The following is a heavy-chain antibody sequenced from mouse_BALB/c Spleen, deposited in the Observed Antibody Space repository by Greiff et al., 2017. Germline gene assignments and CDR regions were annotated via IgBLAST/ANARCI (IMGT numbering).Heavy chain of an antibody. CDR2: IWAGGST. V-gene: IGHV2-9*02. D-gene: IGHD1-1*01. Sequence: VKLMESGPGLVAPSQSLSITCTVSGFSLTSYGVHWVRQPPGKGLEWLGVIWAGGSTNYNSALMSRLSISKDNSKSQVFLKMNSLQTDDTAMYYCARGGHYGSSHYYAMDYWGQGTSVTVSS. CDR3: ARGGHYGSSHYYAMDY. J-gene: IGHJ4*01. CDR1: GFSLTSYG.